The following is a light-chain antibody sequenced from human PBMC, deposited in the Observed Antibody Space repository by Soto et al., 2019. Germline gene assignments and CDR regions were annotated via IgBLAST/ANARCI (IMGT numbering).Light chain of an antibody. CDR1: QSVSSS. J-gene: IGKJ4*01. CDR3: QQYNRWPLT. CDR2: DAS. Sequence: EIVLTQSPGTLSLSPGERATLSCRASQSVSSSSLAWYQQKPGQAPRLLIYDASTRATGISGSFSGSGSGTEFTLTISSLQSEDFAVYYCQQYNRWPLTFGGGTKV. V-gene: IGKV3-15*01.